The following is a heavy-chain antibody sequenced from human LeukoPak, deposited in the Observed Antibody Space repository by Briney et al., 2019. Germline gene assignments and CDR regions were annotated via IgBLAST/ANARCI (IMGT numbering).Heavy chain of an antibody. V-gene: IGHV4-30-2*01. CDR3: ARFSPRAMGNYLDF. J-gene: IGHJ4*02. CDR2: IYPRGST. D-gene: IGHD7-27*01. CDR1: CSFISYGICS. Sequence: SETMSLTCAASCSFISYGICSWRWIREPPREGLASIGYIYPRGSTYYNPSLKSRVILSLDKSANQFSLNLSSVTAADTAVYYCARFSPRAMGNYLDFWGQGTLVTVSS.